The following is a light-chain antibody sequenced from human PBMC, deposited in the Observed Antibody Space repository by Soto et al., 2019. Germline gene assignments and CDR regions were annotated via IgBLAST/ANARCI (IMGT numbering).Light chain of an antibody. Sequence: ALTQPRSVSGSPGQSVTISCTRISSDVANYNYVSWYQQHPGKAPKLLIYDVNNRPSGVPYRFSGSKSGNTASLTISGLQADAEADYYSCSYAGTYTRLFGTGTKVTVL. J-gene: IGLJ1*01. V-gene: IGLV2-11*01. CDR1: SSDVANYNY. CDR2: DVN. CDR3: CSYAGTYTRL.